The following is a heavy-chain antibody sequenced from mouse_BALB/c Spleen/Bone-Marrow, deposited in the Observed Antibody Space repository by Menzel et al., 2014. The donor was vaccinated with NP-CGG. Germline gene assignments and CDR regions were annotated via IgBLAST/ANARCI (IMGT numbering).Heavy chain of an antibody. D-gene: IGHD1-2*01. J-gene: IGHJ1*01. CDR3: ALITAATFSYWYFDV. V-gene: IGHV14-3*02. CDR2: IDPANGNT. Sequence: EVQRVESGAELVKPGASVKLSCTASGFNIKDTYMHWVKQRPEQGLEWIGRIDPANGNTKYDPKFQGKATITADTSSNTAYLQLSSLTSEDTAVYYCALITAATFSYWYFDVWGAGTTVTVSS. CDR1: GFNIKDTY.